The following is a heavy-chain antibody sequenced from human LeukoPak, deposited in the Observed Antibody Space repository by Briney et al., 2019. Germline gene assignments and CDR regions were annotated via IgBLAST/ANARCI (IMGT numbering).Heavy chain of an antibody. CDR3: ARRWLQLNY. V-gene: IGHV4-34*01. CDR2: INHSGST. J-gene: IGHJ4*02. Sequence: PGGTLRLSCEASGFTFSTYGTSWVRQPPGKGLEWIGEINHSGSTNYNPSLKSRVTISVDTSKNQFSLKLSSVTAADTAVYYCARRWLQLNYWGQGTLVTVSS. D-gene: IGHD5-24*01. CDR1: GFTFSTYG.